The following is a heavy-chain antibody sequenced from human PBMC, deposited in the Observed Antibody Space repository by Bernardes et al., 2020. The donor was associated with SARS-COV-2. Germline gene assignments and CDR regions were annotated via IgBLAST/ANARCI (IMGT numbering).Heavy chain of an antibody. J-gene: IGHJ4*02. CDR2: ISSSSSTI. CDR3: ARDTDYDFWSGYRKTLDY. D-gene: IGHD3-3*01. Sequence: GSLRLSCAASGFTFSSYGMNWVRQTPGKGLEWVASISSSSSTIYYADSVKGRFTISRDNAKNSLYLQMNSLRAEDTAVYYCARDTDYDFWSGYRKTLDYWGQGTLVTVSS. V-gene: IGHV3-48*01. CDR1: GFTFSSYG.